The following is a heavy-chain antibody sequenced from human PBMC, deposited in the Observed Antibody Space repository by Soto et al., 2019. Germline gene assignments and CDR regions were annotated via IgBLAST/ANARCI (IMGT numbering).Heavy chain of an antibody. D-gene: IGHD1-1*01. Sequence: GASVKVSCKASGYSFDIYDINWVRQATGQGPEWMGWMSPKNGDTGYAQKFQGRVTMTRDTSISTAYMELSSLISEDTAVYYCARGVHAGMDVWGQGTTVTVS. J-gene: IGHJ6*02. V-gene: IGHV1-8*01. CDR3: ARGVHAGMDV. CDR2: MSPKNGDT. CDR1: GYSFDIYD.